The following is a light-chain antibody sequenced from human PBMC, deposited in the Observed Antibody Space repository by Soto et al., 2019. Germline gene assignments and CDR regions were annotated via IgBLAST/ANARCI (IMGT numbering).Light chain of an antibody. CDR3: SSYADSNILSVV. CDR2: EVS. CDR1: SSDVDVYNY. Sequence: QSALTQPPSASGSPGQSVTISCTGTSSDVDVYNYVYWYQQHPGNDPKLMIYEVSKPPSGFPDRFSGSKSGNTASLTVSGLQAEDEAEYYYSSYADSNILSVVFGGGTKLTVL. V-gene: IGLV2-8*01. J-gene: IGLJ2*01.